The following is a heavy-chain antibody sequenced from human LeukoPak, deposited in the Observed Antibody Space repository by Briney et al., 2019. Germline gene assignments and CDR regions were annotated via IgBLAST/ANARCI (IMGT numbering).Heavy chain of an antibody. CDR1: GFTFSSYS. V-gene: IGHV3-48*04. CDR2: ISSSSSTI. Sequence: GGSLRLSCAASGFTFSSYSMNWVRQAPGKGLEWVSYISSSSSTIYYADSVKGRFTISRDNAKNSLYLQMNSLRAEDTAVYYCARDRVDMVATITGDIDYWGQGTLVTVSS. D-gene: IGHD5-12*01. CDR3: ARDRVDMVATITGDIDY. J-gene: IGHJ4*02.